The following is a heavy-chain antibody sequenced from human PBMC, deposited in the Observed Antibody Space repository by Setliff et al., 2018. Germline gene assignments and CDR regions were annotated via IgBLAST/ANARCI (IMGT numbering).Heavy chain of an antibody. CDR1: GGSVSSGDYW. Sequence: SETLSLTCTVSGGSVSSGDYWWAWIRQPPGKGPEWIGSINAGGTTYSSPSLKSRIALSVDTSKNQFSLKMKSATAADAALYSCARQLGRGFWTFDVWGQGTMVTV. D-gene: IGHD3-3*01. V-gene: IGHV4-39*01. J-gene: IGHJ3*01. CDR3: ARQLGRGFWTFDV. CDR2: INAGGTT.